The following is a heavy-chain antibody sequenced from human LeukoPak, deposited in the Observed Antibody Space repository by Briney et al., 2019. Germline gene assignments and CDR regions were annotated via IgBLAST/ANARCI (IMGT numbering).Heavy chain of an antibody. J-gene: IGHJ6*02. CDR2: IDPSDSYT. Sequence: RGESLKISCKGSGYSFTSYWISWVRQMPGKGLEWMGRIDPSDSYTNYSPSLQGHVTISADKSISTAYLQWSSLKASDTAMYYCASEGSYGGNSGYYYYGMDVWGQGTTVTVSS. V-gene: IGHV5-10-1*01. CDR3: ASEGSYGGNSGYYYYGMDV. CDR1: GYSFTSYW. D-gene: IGHD4-23*01.